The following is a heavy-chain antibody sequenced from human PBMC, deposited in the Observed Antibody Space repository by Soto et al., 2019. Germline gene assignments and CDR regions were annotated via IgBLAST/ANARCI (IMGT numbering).Heavy chain of an antibody. V-gene: IGHV4-30-2*01. D-gene: IGHD3-10*01. CDR2: IYHSGST. CDR3: VRGSVSYVNFDS. CDR1: GGSISSGGDS. Sequence: QLQLQESGSGLVKPSQTLSLTCAVSGGSISSGGDSWNWIRQPPGKGLEWIGYIYHSGSTYYNPSLKGRVTILVDGSKNHFSLKLTSVTAADTAVYYCVRGSVSYVNFDSWGQGTLVTVSS. J-gene: IGHJ4*02.